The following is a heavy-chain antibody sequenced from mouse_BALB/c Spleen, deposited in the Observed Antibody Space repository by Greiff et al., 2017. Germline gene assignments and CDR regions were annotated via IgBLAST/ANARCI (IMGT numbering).Heavy chain of an antibody. Sequence: VQLQQSGPQLVRPGASVKISCKASGYSFTSYWMHWVQQRPGQGLEWIGMIDPSDSETRLNQKFKDQATLTVDKSSSTAYMQLSSPTSEDSAVYYCARGKGLTGAWFAYWGQGTLVTVSA. CDR2: IDPSDSET. V-gene: IGHV1S126*01. D-gene: IGHD4-1*01. CDR1: GYSFTSYW. J-gene: IGHJ3*01. CDR3: ARGKGLTGAWFAY.